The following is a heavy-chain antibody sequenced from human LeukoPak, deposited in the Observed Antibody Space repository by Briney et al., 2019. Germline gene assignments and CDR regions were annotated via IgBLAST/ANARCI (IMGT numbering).Heavy chain of an antibody. CDR2: ILASGSPT. CDR1: GFNFNSYT. Sequence: GGSLRLSCAASGFNFNSYTMNWVRQAPGKGLQWVANILASGSPTYYADSVKGRFIISRDNSKNSLYLRMNSLRDEDTAVYYCARGGSGYGDYYYFYGLDVWGQGTTVTVSS. D-gene: IGHD3-22*01. CDR3: ARGGSGYGDYYYFYGLDV. J-gene: IGHJ6*02. V-gene: IGHV3-48*02.